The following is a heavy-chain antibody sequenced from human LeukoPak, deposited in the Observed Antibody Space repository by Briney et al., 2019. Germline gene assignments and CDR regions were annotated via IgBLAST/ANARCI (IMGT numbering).Heavy chain of an antibody. D-gene: IGHD2-8*02. J-gene: IGHJ4*02. V-gene: IGHV4-59*08. CDR1: GGSISSYY. CDR3: AGHHPRNTVDF. Sequence: SETLSLTCTVSGGSISSYYWSWIRQPPGKGLEWIAYISDIGSINYNPSLKSRVTISLDTSKNQFSLKLSSVTAADTAVYYCAGHHPRNTVDFWGQGTLVTVPS. CDR2: ISDIGSI.